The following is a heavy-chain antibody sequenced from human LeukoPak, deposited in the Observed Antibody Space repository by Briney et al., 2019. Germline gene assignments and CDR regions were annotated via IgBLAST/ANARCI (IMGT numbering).Heavy chain of an antibody. D-gene: IGHD3-16*02. CDR2: IYYSGST. J-gene: IGHJ4*02. CDR3: ARHPYDYVWGSYRYTRVEHFDY. Sequence: SETLSLTCSVSGGSISSTSYYWGWIRQPPGKGLQWIVSIYYSGSTYSNPSLKSRVTISVDTSKNQFSLKLSSVTAADTAVYYCARHPYDYVWGSYRYTRVEHFDYWGQGTLVTVSS. V-gene: IGHV4-39*01. CDR1: GGSISSTSYY.